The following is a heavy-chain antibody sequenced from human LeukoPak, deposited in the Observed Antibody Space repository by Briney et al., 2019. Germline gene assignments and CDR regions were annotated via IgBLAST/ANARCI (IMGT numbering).Heavy chain of an antibody. CDR1: GFSFSSYA. J-gene: IGHJ4*02. CDR2: ISGSDGST. D-gene: IGHD3-10*01. CDR3: ARVVPPTDYGSGSYFWDPYYFDY. V-gene: IGHV3-23*01. Sequence: GGSLRLSCAASGFSFSSYAMSWVRQAPGKGLEWVSGISGSDGSTYYADSVKGRFTISRDNSKNTLYLQMNSLRAEDTAVYYCARVVPPTDYGSGSYFWDPYYFDYWGQGTLVTVSS.